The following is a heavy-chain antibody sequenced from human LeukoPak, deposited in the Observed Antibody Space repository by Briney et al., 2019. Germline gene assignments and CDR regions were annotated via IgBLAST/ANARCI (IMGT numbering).Heavy chain of an antibody. J-gene: IGHJ6*03. Sequence: SETLSLTCAVYGGSFSGYYWSWIRQPPGKGLEWIGEINHSGSTNYNPSLKSRVTISVDTSKNQFSLKLSSVTAADTAVYYCARGRIAARPFYYYYYMDVWGKGNTVTVSS. CDR2: INHSGST. CDR3: ARGRIAARPFYYYYYMDV. D-gene: IGHD6-6*01. CDR1: GGSFSGYY. V-gene: IGHV4-34*01.